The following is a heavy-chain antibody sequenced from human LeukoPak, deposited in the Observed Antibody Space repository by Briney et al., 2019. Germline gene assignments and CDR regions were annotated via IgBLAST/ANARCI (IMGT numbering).Heavy chain of an antibody. J-gene: IGHJ5*02. V-gene: IGHV3-7*01. D-gene: IGHD1-26*01. CDR3: AKTRGGSPPKFDGFDP. Sequence: GGSLRLSCAASGFTFSSHWMSWVRQAPGKGLEWVANIKKDGSEKYYVDAVKGRFTISRDNAKTSLYLQMNSLRAEDTAVYYCAKTRGGSPPKFDGFDPWGQGTLVTVSS. CDR1: GFTFSSHW. CDR2: IKKDGSEK.